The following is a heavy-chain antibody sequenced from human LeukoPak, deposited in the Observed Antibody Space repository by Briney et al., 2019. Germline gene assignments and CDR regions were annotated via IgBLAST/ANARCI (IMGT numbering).Heavy chain of an antibody. CDR1: GASVSAYY. CDR2: VYNSGIT. Sequence: SETLSLTCSVSGASVSAYYCNCNRQRSGKGLEWIGYVYNSGITNSSPSLRSRVTISVDASKKQFSLNLNSVTAADTALYYCARVRLRSGYSNWGQGTLVTVSS. J-gene: IGHJ4*02. CDR3: ARVRLRSGYSN. V-gene: IGHV4-59*02. D-gene: IGHD3-22*01.